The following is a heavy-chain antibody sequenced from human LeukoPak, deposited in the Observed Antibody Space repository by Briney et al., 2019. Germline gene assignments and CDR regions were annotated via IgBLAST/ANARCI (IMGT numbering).Heavy chain of an antibody. CDR2: ISSNGGST. D-gene: IGHD6-6*01. Sequence: GGSLRLSCAASGFTFSSYAMHWVRQAPGKGLEYVSAISSNGGSTYYANSVKGRFTISRDNSENTLYLQMGSLRAEDMAVYYCARNEYSSSSVYDYWGQGTLVTVSS. CDR1: GFTFSSYA. J-gene: IGHJ4*02. CDR3: ARNEYSSSSVYDY. V-gene: IGHV3-64*01.